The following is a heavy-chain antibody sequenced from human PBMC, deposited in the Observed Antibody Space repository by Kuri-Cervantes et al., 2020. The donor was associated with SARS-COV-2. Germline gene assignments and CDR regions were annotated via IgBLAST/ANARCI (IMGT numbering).Heavy chain of an antibody. Sequence: GESLKISCAASGFTFSSYGMHWVRQAPGKGLEWVAFIRYDGSNKYYADSVKGRFTISRDNSKNTLYLQMNSLRAEDTAVYYCARDYVGAILLSDAFDIWGQGTMVTVSS. CDR3: ARDYVGAILLSDAFDI. J-gene: IGHJ3*02. V-gene: IGHV3-30*02. D-gene: IGHD1-26*01. CDR2: IRYDGSNK. CDR1: GFTFSSYG.